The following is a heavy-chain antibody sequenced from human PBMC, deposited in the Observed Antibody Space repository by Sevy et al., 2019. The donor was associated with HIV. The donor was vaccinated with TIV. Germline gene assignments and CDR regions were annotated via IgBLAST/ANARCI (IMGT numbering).Heavy chain of an antibody. J-gene: IGHJ4*01. Sequence: GGSLRLSCAASRFNFSNYAMHWVRQAPGKGLEWVALILHDGSNEHYSDSVKGRFTISRDNSQNTVYLQMNSLRPEDTAVYYCARYRLLSLLDFWGHGTLVTVSS. CDR2: ILHDGSNE. D-gene: IGHD2-21*01. CDR3: ARYRLLSLLDF. V-gene: IGHV3-30*04. CDR1: RFNFSNYA.